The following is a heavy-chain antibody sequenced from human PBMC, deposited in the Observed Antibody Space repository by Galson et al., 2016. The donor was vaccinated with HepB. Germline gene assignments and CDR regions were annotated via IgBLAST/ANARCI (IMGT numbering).Heavy chain of an antibody. V-gene: IGHV3-74*01. D-gene: IGHD5-18*01. CDR3: ARTLETARHYYGIDV. CDR1: GFTFSSYW. Sequence: SLRLSCAASGFTFSSYWMHWVRQGVGKELVWVSRINTDGTITTYADSVKGRFTISRHNAKNTVYLEMNSLRDADMAVYFCARTLETARHYYGIDVWGRGTTVTVSS. J-gene: IGHJ6*02. CDR2: INTDGTIT.